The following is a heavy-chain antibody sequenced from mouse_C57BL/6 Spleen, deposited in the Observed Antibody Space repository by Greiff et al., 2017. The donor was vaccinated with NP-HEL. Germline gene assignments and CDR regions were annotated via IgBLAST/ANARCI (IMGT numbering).Heavy chain of an antibody. D-gene: IGHD6-1*01. CDR3: ARGEAGWYFDV. CDR1: GYAFTNYL. CDR2: INPGSGGT. Sequence: VQLQQSGAELVRPGTSVKVSCKASGYAFTNYLIEWVKQRPGQGLEWIGVINPGSGGTNYNEKFKGKATLTADKSSSTAYMQLSSLTSEDSAVYFCARGEAGWYFDVWGTGTRVTVSS. V-gene: IGHV1-54*01. J-gene: IGHJ1*03.